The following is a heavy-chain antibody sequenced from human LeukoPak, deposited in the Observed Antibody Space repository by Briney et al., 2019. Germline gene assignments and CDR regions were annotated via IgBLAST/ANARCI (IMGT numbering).Heavy chain of an antibody. CDR3: ASRGPLVVAARGAFDI. CDR1: LCTLTGYY. D-gene: IGHD2-15*01. CDR2: INPNSCGT. Sequence: ASVNVSRQASLCTLTGYYMHWVGPAAARELAWMGWINPNSCGTNYTKNLQGRVTMTRDTSISTAYIELSRLRPEDTPLYCCASRGPLVVAARGAFDIWGQGTMVTV. J-gene: IGHJ3*02. V-gene: IGHV1-2*02.